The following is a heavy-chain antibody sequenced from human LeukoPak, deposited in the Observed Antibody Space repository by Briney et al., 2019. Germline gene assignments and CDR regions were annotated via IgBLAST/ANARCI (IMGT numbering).Heavy chain of an antibody. CDR2: ISSSSSTI. Sequence: GGSLRLSCAASGFTFSSYSMNWVRQARGKGLEWVSYISSSSSTIYYADSVKGRFTISRDNAKNSLYLQMNSLRDEDTAVYYCARAGYDILTGYFFDYWGQGTLVTVSS. CDR3: ARAGYDILTGYFFDY. J-gene: IGHJ4*02. V-gene: IGHV3-48*02. CDR1: GFTFSSYS. D-gene: IGHD3-9*01.